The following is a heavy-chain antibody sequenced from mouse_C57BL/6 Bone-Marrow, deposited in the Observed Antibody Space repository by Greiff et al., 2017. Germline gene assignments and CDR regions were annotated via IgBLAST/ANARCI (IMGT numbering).Heavy chain of an antibody. J-gene: IGHJ1*03. D-gene: IGHD1-1*01. CDR2: ISSGGSYT. CDR3: ARRYYYGSSLGYFDV. V-gene: IGHV5-6*02. CDR1: GFTFSSYG. Sequence: EVMLVESGGDLVKPGGSLKLSCAASGFTFSSYGMSWVRQTPDKRLEWVATISSGGSYTYYPDSVKGRFTISRDNAKNTLYLQMSSLKSEDTAMYYCARRYYYGSSLGYFDVGGTGTTVTVSS.